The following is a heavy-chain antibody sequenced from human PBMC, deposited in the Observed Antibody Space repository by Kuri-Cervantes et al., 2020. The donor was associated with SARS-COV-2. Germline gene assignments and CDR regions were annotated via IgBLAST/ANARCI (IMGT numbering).Heavy chain of an antibody. V-gene: IGHV3-66*02. CDR3: AREGSYGYAFDI. CDR2: IYGGGST. J-gene: IGHJ3*02. CDR1: IFTVNSDY. D-gene: IGHD1-26*01. Sequence: GESLKISCAASIFTVNSDYMSWVRQAPGKGLEWVSIIYGGGSTYYADSVKGRFTISRDNSKNTLYLQMNSLRAEDTAVYYCAREGSYGYAFDIWGQGTMVTVSS.